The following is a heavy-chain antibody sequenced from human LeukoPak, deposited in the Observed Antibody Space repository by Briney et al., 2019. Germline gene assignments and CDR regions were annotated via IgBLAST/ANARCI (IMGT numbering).Heavy chain of an antibody. J-gene: IGHJ6*03. D-gene: IGHD2-2*01. Sequence: TSETLSFTCTVSGGSISSSSYYWGWIRQPPGKGLEWIGSIYYSGSTYYNPSLKSRVTISVDTSKNQFSLKLSSVTAADTAVYYCNVVVVPAAPIYYMDVWGKGTTVTVSS. CDR3: NVVVVPAAPIYYMDV. CDR1: GGSISSSSYY. CDR2: IYYSGST. V-gene: IGHV4-39*01.